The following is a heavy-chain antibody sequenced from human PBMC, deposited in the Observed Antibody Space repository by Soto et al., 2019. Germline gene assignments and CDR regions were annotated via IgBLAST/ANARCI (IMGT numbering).Heavy chain of an antibody. CDR1: GFTFSSYA. D-gene: IGHD1-1*01. CDR3: AKFGMATTKRSPPYYIDY. Sequence: GGSLRLSCAASGFTFSSYAMSWVRQAPGKGLEWVSSISGSGGGTYYADSVKGRFTFSRDNSKNTLYLQMNSLRAEDTAVYYCAKFGMATTKRSPPYYIDYWGQGALVTVPQ. V-gene: IGHV3-23*01. J-gene: IGHJ4*02. CDR2: ISGSGGGT.